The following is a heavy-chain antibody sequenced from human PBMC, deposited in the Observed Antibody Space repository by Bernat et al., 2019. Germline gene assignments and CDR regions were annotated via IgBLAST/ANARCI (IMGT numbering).Heavy chain of an antibody. D-gene: IGHD6-6*01. J-gene: IGHJ4*02. Sequence: EVQLVESGGGLVQPGGSLKLSCAASGFSFSDSAMHWVRQAPGKGLEWVGRIRSKGKNYATEYVASVKGRFTITRDDSKNTAYLQMNSLKIEDTAVYFWSGRTSGYWGQGTLVTVSS. CDR1: GFSFSDSA. CDR3: SGRTSGY. V-gene: IGHV3-73*01. CDR2: IRSKGKNYAT.